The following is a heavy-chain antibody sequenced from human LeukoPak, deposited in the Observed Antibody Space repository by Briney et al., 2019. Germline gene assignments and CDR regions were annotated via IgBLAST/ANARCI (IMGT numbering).Heavy chain of an antibody. V-gene: IGHV3-30*02. CDR3: VKDGIYKLTTVTRDYNYYYMDV. Sequence: GGSLRLSCEGSGFTFSTYGMHWVRQAPGKGLQWVAFVRNDGINDFYADSVEGRFTISRDNSKNMLFLQMNGLTTEDTAVYYCVKDGIYKLTTVTRDYNYYYMDVWGKGTTVTISS. D-gene: IGHD4-17*01. CDR1: GFTFSTYG. CDR2: VRNDGIND. J-gene: IGHJ6*03.